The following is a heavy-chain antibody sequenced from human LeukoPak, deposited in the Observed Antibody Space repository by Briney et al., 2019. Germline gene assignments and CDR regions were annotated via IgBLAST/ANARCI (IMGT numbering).Heavy chain of an antibody. V-gene: IGHV3-9*01. Sequence: GGSLRLSCAASGFTFDDYAMLWVRHAQGKGLEGVTGICLISGTIGYAYSVKGRFTISRDNAKTSLYLQMNILRAEDTALYYCAKEMGTSSWYVRAFDIWGQGTMVTVSS. CDR2: ICLISGTI. CDR1: GFTFDDYA. D-gene: IGHD6-13*01. J-gene: IGHJ3*02. CDR3: AKEMGTSSWYVRAFDI.